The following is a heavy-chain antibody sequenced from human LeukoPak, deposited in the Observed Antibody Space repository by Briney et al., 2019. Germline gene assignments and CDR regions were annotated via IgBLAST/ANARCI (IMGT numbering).Heavy chain of an antibody. Sequence: PSQTLSLTCTVSGGSISSGDYYWSWIRQPPGKGLEWIGYIYYSGSTYYNPSLKSRVTISVDTSKNQFSLKLSPVTAADTAVYYCAREGVVVPAAMDGFDPWGQGTLVTVSS. J-gene: IGHJ5*02. CDR3: AREGVVVPAAMDGFDP. D-gene: IGHD2-2*01. CDR1: GGSISSGDYY. V-gene: IGHV4-30-4*01. CDR2: IYYSGST.